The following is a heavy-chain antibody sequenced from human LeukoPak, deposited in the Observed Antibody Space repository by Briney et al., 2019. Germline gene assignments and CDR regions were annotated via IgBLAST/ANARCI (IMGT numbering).Heavy chain of an antibody. CDR3: AKKWGVGTTTLDYFDY. V-gene: IGHV3-23*01. Sequence: GGSLRLSCAASGFTFSNYAMSWVRQAPGKGLEWVSGISGSGGSTYYADSVKGRFTISRDNSKNTLYLQMNSLTDEDTAVYYCAKKWGVGTTTLDYFDYWGQGTLVTVSS. CDR1: GFTFSNYA. J-gene: IGHJ4*02. CDR2: ISGSGGST. D-gene: IGHD1-26*01.